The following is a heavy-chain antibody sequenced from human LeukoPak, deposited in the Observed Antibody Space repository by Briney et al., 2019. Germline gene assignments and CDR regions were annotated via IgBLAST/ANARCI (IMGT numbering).Heavy chain of an antibody. CDR1: GYSISSSNY. CDR3: ARKATTGPTKAAFDI. V-gene: IGHV4-28*05. CDR2: IYYSGSI. J-gene: IGHJ3*02. D-gene: IGHD4-17*01. Sequence: SETLSLTCAVSGYSISSSNYWAWIRQPPGKGLEWIGHIYYSGSIYYNPSLKSRITMSVDTSKNQFSLKLSSVTAVDTAVYYCARKATTGPTKAAFDIWGQGTMVTVSS.